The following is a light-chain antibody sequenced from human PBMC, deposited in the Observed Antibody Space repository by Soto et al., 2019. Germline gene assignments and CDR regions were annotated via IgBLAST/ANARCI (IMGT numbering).Light chain of an antibody. Sequence: QSALAQPASVSGSPGQSITISCTGTSSDVGAYNSVSWYQQHPHKAPQVIIYKGTQRPSGVSNRFSGSTSGNAASLTISGLPADDEADYFCCSSAPESTYGFGSGTKDTV. CDR2: KGT. CDR3: CSSAPESTYG. CDR1: SSDVGAYNS. J-gene: IGLJ1*01. V-gene: IGLV2-23*01.